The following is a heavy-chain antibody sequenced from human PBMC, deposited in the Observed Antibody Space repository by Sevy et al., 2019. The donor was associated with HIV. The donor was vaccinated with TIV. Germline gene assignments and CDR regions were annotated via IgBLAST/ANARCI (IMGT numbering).Heavy chain of an antibody. Sequence: ASVKVSCKASGYTFTSYGISWVRQPPGQEREWMGWISAYNGNTNYAQKLQGRVTMTTDTSTSTAYTELRSLRSDDTAVYYCARGTLKTSIAAAAMNWFDPWGQGTLVTVSS. CDR2: ISAYNGNT. CDR3: ARGTLKTSIAAAAMNWFDP. V-gene: IGHV1-18*01. CDR1: GYTFTSYG. J-gene: IGHJ5*02. D-gene: IGHD6-13*01.